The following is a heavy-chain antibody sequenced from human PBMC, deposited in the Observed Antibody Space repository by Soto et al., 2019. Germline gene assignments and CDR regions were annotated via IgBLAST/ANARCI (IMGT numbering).Heavy chain of an antibody. Sequence: LRLSCAASGFTFSNDWMNWVRQGPGKGLEWVSRIISGGSRVSYADSVKGRFTIARDNAKNTLYLEMHSLTAEDTAVYYCARERTSKGGMDVWGQGTTVTVSS. CDR1: GFTFSNDW. V-gene: IGHV3-74*01. J-gene: IGHJ6*02. CDR2: IISGGSRV. CDR3: ARERTSKGGMDV.